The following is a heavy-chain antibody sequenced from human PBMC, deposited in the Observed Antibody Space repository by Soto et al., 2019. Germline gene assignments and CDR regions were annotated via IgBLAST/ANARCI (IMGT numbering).Heavy chain of an antibody. CDR2: VWFDGSIQ. CDR3: ARVDFGGNSYYFDY. J-gene: IGHJ4*02. Sequence: PWGSLRLSCVASGFTFSDYGIHWVRQAPDKGLEWVAVVWFDGSIQYYGDSVKGRFTISRDNSNNTVGLQMNNLRAEDTAVYYCARVDFGGNSYYFDYWGQGTPVTVSS. V-gene: IGHV3-33*01. D-gene: IGHD1-7*01. CDR1: GFTFSDYG.